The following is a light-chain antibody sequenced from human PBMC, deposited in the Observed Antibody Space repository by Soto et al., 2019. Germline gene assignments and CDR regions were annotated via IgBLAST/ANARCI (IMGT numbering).Light chain of an antibody. J-gene: IGLJ2*01. V-gene: IGLV2-11*01. CDR1: SSDVGGYNY. CDR2: DVG. CDR3: CSYACSGTSDVV. Sequence: QSALTQPRSVSGSPGQSVTISCTGTSSDVGGYNYVSWYQQHPGMAPKLMIYDVGKRPSGVPDRFSGSKSGNTASLTISGLQAEDEADYYCCSYACSGTSDVVFGGGTKLTVL.